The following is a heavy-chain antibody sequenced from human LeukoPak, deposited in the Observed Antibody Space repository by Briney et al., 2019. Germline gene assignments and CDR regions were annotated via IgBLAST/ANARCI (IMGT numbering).Heavy chain of an antibody. CDR1: GGSISSYY. D-gene: IGHD3-3*01. Sequence: SETLSLTCTVSGGSISSYYWSWIRQPAGKGLEWIGRIYTSGSTNFNPSLKSRVTISVDTSKNQFSLKLSTVTAADTAVYYCARGLRYDFWSGTMDVWGKGTTVTVSS. J-gene: IGHJ6*03. CDR2: IYTSGST. V-gene: IGHV4-4*07. CDR3: ARGLRYDFWSGTMDV.